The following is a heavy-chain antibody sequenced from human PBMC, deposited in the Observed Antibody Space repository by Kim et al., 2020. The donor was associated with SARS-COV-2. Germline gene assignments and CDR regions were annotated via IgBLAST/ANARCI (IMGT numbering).Heavy chain of an antibody. V-gene: IGHV3-13*01. D-gene: IGHD4-17*01. Sequence: PGSVKGRFTISRENAKNSLYLQMNSLRAGDTAVYYCARAMSGDYGTYYFDYWGQGTLVTVSS. J-gene: IGHJ4*02. CDR3: ARAMSGDYGTYYFDY.